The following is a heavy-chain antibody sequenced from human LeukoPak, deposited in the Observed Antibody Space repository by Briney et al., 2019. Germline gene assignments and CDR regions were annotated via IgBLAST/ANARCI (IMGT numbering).Heavy chain of an antibody. J-gene: IGHJ6*03. CDR3: ARVVILTGYFHDYYYYMDV. D-gene: IGHD3-9*01. V-gene: IGHV7-4-1*02. CDR2: INTNTGNP. Sequence: ASVKVSCKASGYTFTSYAMNWVRQAPGQGLEWMGWINTNTGNPTYAQGFTGRFVFSLDTSVSTAYLQISGLKAEDTAVYYCARVVILTGYFHDYYYYMDVWGKGTTVTVSS. CDR1: GYTFTSYA.